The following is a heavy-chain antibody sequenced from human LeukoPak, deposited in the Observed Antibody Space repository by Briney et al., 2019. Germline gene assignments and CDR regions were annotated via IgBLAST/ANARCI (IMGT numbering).Heavy chain of an antibody. J-gene: IGHJ4*02. CDR1: GFNFGSYS. V-gene: IGHV3-23*01. CDR2: MSADSATT. CDR3: ARVMADYGSGSYPADY. D-gene: IGHD3-10*01. Sequence: GGSLRLSCAASGFNFGSYSMTWVRQAPGKGLEWVSVMSADSATTFYADSVKDRFTISRDNAKNSLYLQMNSLRAEDTAVYYCARVMADYGSGSYPADYWGQGTLVTVSS.